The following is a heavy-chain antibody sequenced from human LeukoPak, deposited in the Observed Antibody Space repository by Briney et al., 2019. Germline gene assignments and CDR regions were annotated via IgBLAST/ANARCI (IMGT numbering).Heavy chain of an antibody. J-gene: IGHJ5*02. CDR1: GGSISSYY. V-gene: IGHV4-59*01. CDR2: IYYSGST. Sequence: PSETLSLTCTVSGGSISSYYWSWIRQPPGKGLEWIGYIYYSGSTNYNPSLRSRVTISVDTSKNQFSLKLSSVTAADTAVYYCARCIGSSSFARWFDPWGQGTLVTASS. CDR3: ARCIGSSSFARWFDP. D-gene: IGHD6-6*01.